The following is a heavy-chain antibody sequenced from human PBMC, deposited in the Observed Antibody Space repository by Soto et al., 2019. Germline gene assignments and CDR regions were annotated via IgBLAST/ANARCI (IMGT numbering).Heavy chain of an antibody. V-gene: IGHV4-59*01. CDR2: IYSIGSS. Sequence: PSETLSLTCTVSGDSLSLYYWSWIRLSPGKGLEWIGYIYSIGSSNQNPSLRDRVAVSSDASKNQFYLTLSSMTAADTAVYYCARGERKVNWRPYFDTWGQGIQVTVSS. J-gene: IGHJ5*02. CDR1: GDSLSLYY. D-gene: IGHD1-26*01. CDR3: ARGERKVNWRPYFDT.